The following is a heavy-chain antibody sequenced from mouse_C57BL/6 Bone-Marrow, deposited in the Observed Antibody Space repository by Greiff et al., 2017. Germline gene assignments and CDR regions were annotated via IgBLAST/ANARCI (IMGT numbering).Heavy chain of an antibody. CDR3: AREGYYGSTPFDY. J-gene: IGHJ2*01. V-gene: IGHV1-19*01. CDR1: GYTFTDYY. D-gene: IGHD1-1*01. CDR2: INPYNGGT. Sequence: EVKLMESGPVLVKPGASVKMSCKASGYTFTDYYMNWVKQSHGKSLEWIGVINPYNGGTSYNQKFKGKATLTVDKSSSTAYMELNSLTSEDSAVYYCAREGYYGSTPFDYWGQGTTLTVSS.